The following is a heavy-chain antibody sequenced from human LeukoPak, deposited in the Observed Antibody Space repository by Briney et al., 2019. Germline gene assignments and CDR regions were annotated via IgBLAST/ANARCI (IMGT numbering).Heavy chain of an antibody. J-gene: IGHJ2*01. Sequence: ASVKVSCKASGYSFTGYYIHWARQAPGQGLEWMGWINPNGGGTNYARKFQGRVTMTRDTSVSTAYMDLSRLRYDDTAVYYCASLTGAPGFGYFDLWGRGTLVTVSS. V-gene: IGHV1-2*02. D-gene: IGHD1-14*01. CDR3: ASLTGAPGFGYFDL. CDR1: GYSFTGYY. CDR2: INPNGGGT.